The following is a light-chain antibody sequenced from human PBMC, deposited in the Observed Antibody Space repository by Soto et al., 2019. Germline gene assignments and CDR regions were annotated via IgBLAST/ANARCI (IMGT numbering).Light chain of an antibody. CDR2: AAS. CDR1: QGISSG. V-gene: IGKV1-12*01. J-gene: IGKJ5*01. CDR3: QQSNSFPIT. Sequence: DLQMTQSPSSVSASVGDRVTITCRASQGISSGLAWYQQKPGKAPKLLIYAASSLQSGVPSRFSGTGSDTDLTLTITSLQPEDFATYYCQQSNSFPITFGQGTRLEIK.